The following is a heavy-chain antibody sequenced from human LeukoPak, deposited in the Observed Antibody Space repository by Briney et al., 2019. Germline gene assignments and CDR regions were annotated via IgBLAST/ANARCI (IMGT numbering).Heavy chain of an antibody. V-gene: IGHV3-30*18. Sequence: GRSLRLSSAASGFTFSIYGMHWVRQAPRKGLDWVAVISYDGSNKYYADSVKSRFTISRDNSKNTLYLQMNSLRAEDTAVYYCAKGLYSSRWYGIDYWGQGTLVTVSS. J-gene: IGHJ4*02. CDR3: AKGLYSSRWYGIDY. CDR1: GFTFSIYG. CDR2: ISYDGSNK. D-gene: IGHD6-13*01.